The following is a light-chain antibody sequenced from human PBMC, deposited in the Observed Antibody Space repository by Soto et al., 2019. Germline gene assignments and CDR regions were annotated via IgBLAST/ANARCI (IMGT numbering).Light chain of an antibody. Sequence: DIQMTQSPSTLSASVGDRVTITCRASQSISSWLAWYQQKPGRAPKLLIYDASSLESGVPSRFSGSGSGTEFAPTISSLQPDDFATYFCQQYTSLETVAQGSKV. V-gene: IGKV1-5*01. CDR1: QSISSW. CDR2: DAS. J-gene: IGKJ1*01. CDR3: QQYTSLET.